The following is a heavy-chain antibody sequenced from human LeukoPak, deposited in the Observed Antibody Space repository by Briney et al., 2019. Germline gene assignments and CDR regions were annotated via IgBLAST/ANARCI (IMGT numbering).Heavy chain of an antibody. CDR1: GFTFSSYW. J-gene: IGHJ4*02. CDR2: IYSGGST. D-gene: IGHD2-15*01. Sequence: GGSLRLSCAASGFTFSSYWMSWVRQAPGKGLEWVSVIYSGGSTYYADSVKGRFTISRDNSKNTLYLQMNSLRAEDTAVYYCARDDCSGGSCYGDYWGQGTLVTVSS. CDR3: ARDDCSGGSCYGDY. V-gene: IGHV3-53*01.